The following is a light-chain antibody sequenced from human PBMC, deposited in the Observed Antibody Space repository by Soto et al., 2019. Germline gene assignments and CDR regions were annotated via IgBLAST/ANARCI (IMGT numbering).Light chain of an antibody. Sequence: EIVLTQSPGTLSLSPGERATLSCRASQSVSSSYLAWYQQKPGQAPRLFIYGASSRATGIPDRFSGSGSGTDVTLTISRLEPEDFAVYYCQQYGSSPPDTFGGGTKVEIK. CDR2: GAS. CDR3: QQYGSSPPDT. J-gene: IGKJ4*01. V-gene: IGKV3-20*01. CDR1: QSVSSSY.